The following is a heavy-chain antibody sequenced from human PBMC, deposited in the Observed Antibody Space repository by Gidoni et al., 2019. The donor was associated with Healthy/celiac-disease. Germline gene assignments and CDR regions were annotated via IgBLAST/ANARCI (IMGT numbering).Heavy chain of an antibody. D-gene: IGHD3-22*01. J-gene: IGHJ4*02. CDR1: GGSFCGYY. CDR3: ARVLDYYDSSGYPDY. V-gene: IGHV4-34*01. CDR2: INHSGST. Sequence: QVQLQQWGAGLLKPSETLSLTCAVYGGSFCGYYWSWIRQPPGKGLEWIGEINHSGSTNYNPSLKSRVTISVDTSKNQFSLKLSSVTAADTAVYYCARVLDYYDSSGYPDYWGQGTLVTVSS.